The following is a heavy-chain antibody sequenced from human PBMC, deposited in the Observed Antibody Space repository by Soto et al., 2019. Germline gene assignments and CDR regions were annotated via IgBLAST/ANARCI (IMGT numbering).Heavy chain of an antibody. J-gene: IGHJ4*02. V-gene: IGHV3-49*03. CDR2: IRSKAYGGTT. CDR1: GFTCGDYA. Sequence: GGSLRLSCTASGFTCGDYAMSWFRQAPGKGLEWVGFIRSKAYGGTTEYAASVKGRFTISRDDSKSIAYLQMNSLKTEDTAVYYCARLPALEYFDWILDYWGQGALVTVS. CDR3: ARLPALEYFDWILDY. D-gene: IGHD3-9*01.